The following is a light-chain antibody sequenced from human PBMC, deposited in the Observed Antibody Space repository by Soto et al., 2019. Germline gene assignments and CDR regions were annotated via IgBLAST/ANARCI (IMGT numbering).Light chain of an antibody. Sequence: EIVLTQSPATLSLSPGERASLSCRASQSVGTYLAWYQQKPGQAPRLLIYGASNRATGIPARFSGSGSGTDFTLTISSLEPEDFAVYFCQQRTNWPPEVTFGPGTKVDIK. V-gene: IGKV3-11*01. CDR2: GAS. CDR3: QQRTNWPPEVT. CDR1: QSVGTY. J-gene: IGKJ3*01.